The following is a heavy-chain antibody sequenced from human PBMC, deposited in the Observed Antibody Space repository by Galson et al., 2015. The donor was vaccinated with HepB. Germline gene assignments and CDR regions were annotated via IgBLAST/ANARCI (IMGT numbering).Heavy chain of an antibody. D-gene: IGHD3-16*01. CDR2: IKPGGSST. Sequence: KLSCKASGYTFTSYYMHWVRQAPGQGLEWVGIIKPGGSSTNYAQNMQGRVTMTRDKSKNTLYLEMNSLRAEDTAVYYCARDFGCYYYGMDVWGQGTTVTVSS. J-gene: IGHJ6*02. CDR1: GYTFTSYY. CDR3: ARDFGCYYYGMDV. V-gene: IGHV1-46*04.